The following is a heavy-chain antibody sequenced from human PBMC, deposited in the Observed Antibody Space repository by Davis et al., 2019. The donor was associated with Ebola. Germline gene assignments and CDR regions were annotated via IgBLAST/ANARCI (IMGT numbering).Heavy chain of an antibody. D-gene: IGHD2-2*01. J-gene: IGHJ4*02. V-gene: IGHV3-23*01. CDR1: GFTFRNYG. CDR3: VQGTTACRV. CDR2: ISMSGGSR. Sequence: GESLKISCAASGFTFRNYGMTWVRQAPGKGLKCVAAISMSGGSRDYADSVKGRFTISRDNSNNMLYLQMNSLRVEDTAVYYCVQGTTACRVWGQGTLVTVSS.